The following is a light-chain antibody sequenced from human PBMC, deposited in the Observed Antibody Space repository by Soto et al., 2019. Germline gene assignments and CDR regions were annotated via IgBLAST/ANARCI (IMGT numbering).Light chain of an antibody. CDR3: SSYTTSNTLV. CDR1: SSDVGAYTY. J-gene: IGLJ2*01. Sequence: QSVLTQPASVSGSPGQSITISCTGTSSDVGAYTYVSWYQQHPGKAPKLMIFEVSDRPSGVSNRFSGSKSGNTASLTISGLQAEDEADYYCSSYTTSNTLVFGRGTKLIVL. V-gene: IGLV2-14*01. CDR2: EVS.